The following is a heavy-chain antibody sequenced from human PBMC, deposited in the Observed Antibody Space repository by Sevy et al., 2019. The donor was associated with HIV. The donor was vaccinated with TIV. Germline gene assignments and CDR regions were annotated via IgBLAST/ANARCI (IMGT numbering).Heavy chain of an antibody. V-gene: IGHV1-8*03. CDR2: MNPGSGNT. CDR1: GYLFTNYD. J-gene: IGHJ4*02. Sequence: ASVKVSCTASGYLFTNYDSNWVRQATGRGLEWMGWMNPGSGNTRYARAFQGRVTFTRDTSINTAYMELNSLTSEDTAMYYCARRRSGGYGFGPPFDYWGQGTLVTVSS. D-gene: IGHD5-18*01. CDR3: ARRRSGGYGFGPPFDY.